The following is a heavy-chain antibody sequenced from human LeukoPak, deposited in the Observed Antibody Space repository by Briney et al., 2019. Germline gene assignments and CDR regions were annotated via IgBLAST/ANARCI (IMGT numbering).Heavy chain of an antibody. CDR1: GFTFSTYA. J-gene: IGHJ5*02. D-gene: IGHD1-26*01. Sequence: GGSLRLSCAASGFTFSTYAMHWVRQAPGKGLEWVAVIWYDGSNKYYGDSVRGRFTISRDNSKNMLYLEMNSLRGEDTAVYYCARSVGATTDWFDPWGQGTQVIVSS. CDR3: ARSVGATTDWFDP. V-gene: IGHV3-33*08. CDR2: IWYDGSNK.